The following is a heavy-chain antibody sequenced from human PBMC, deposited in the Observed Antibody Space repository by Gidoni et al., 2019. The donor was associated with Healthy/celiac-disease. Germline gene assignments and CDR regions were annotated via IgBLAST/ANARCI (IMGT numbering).Heavy chain of an antibody. J-gene: IGHJ6*02. CDR2: IYYSGST. V-gene: IGHV4-39*07. D-gene: IGHD4-17*01. CDR3: ARDRDPPTTVTTFILDYYYGMDV. CDR1: GGSISSSSYY. Sequence: QLQLQESGPGLVKPSETLSLTCTVSGGSISSSSYYWGWIRQPPGKGLEWIGSIYYSGSTYYNPSLKSRVTISVDTSKNQFSLKLSSVTAADTAVYYCARDRDPPTTVTTFILDYYYGMDVWGQGTTVTVSS.